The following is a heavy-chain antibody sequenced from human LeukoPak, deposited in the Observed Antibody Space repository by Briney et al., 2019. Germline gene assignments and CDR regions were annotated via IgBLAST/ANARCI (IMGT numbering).Heavy chain of an antibody. J-gene: IGHJ4*02. D-gene: IGHD6-13*01. CDR3: AREDRWGIAAAGTCFDY. V-gene: IGHV3-21*01. CDR2: ISSSSSYI. CDR1: GFTFSSYG. Sequence: GGSLRLSCAASGFTFSSYGMSWVRQAPGKGLEWVSSISSSSSYIYYADSVKGRFTISRDNAKNSLYLQMNSLRAEDTAVYYCAREDRWGIAAAGTCFDYWGQGTLVTVSS.